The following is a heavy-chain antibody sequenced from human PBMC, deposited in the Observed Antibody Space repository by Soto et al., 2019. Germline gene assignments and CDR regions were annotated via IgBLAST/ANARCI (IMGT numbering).Heavy chain of an antibody. CDR2: IIPIFGTA. Sequence: GASVKVSCKTSGYTFSTFGISWVRQAPGQGLEWMGGIIPIFGTANYAQEFQGRVTITADESTSTAYMELSSLRSEDTAVYYCARFEYSSSSDTPYYYYYGMDVWGQGTTVTVSS. J-gene: IGHJ6*02. CDR1: GYTFSTFG. CDR3: ARFEYSSSSDTPYYYYYGMDV. V-gene: IGHV1-69*13. D-gene: IGHD6-6*01.